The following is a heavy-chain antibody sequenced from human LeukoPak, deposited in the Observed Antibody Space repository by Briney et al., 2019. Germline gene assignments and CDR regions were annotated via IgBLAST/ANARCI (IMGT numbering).Heavy chain of an antibody. D-gene: IGHD3-16*01. CDR3: ATALRLEALDL. CDR2: FDPEDGER. V-gene: IGHV1-24*01. J-gene: IGHJ3*01. Sequence: GASVKVSCKVSGYTLTELSTHWVRQAPGKGLEWMGGFDPEDGERIYAQKFQDRVTMTEDTSTDTACMELRSLRSEDTAMYYCATALRLEALDLWGHGTMVTVSS. CDR1: GYTLTELS.